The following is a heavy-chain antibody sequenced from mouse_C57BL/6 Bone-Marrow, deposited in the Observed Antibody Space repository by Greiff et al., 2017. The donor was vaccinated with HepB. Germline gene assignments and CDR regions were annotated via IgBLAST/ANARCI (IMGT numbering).Heavy chain of an antibody. CDR2: IDPETGGT. J-gene: IGHJ1*03. CDR1: GYTFTDYE. D-gene: IGHD1-1*01. V-gene: IGHV1-15*01. Sequence: VQLQQSGAELVRPGASVTLSCKASGYTFTDYEMHWVKQTPVHGLEWIGAIDPETGGTAYNQKFKGKAILTADKSSSTAYMELRSLPSEDSAVYYCTTLPVLRQRPGYFDVWGTGTTVTVSS. CDR3: TTLPVLRQRPGYFDV.